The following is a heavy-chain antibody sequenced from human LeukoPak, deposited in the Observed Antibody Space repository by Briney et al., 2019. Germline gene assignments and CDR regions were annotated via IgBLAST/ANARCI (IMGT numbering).Heavy chain of an antibody. J-gene: IGHJ4*02. V-gene: IGHV3-74*01. CDR3: TRDQDGDAAGATLDY. CDR1: GFPFNTYW. Sequence: GGSLRLSCAASGFPFNTYWMHWVRQAPGKGLEWVSRINNDGSGTNYADSVKGRFTISRDNAKDTLYLQMNSLRAEDTAVYYCTRDQDGDAAGATLDYWGQGTLVTVSS. D-gene: IGHD1-26*01. CDR2: INNDGSGT.